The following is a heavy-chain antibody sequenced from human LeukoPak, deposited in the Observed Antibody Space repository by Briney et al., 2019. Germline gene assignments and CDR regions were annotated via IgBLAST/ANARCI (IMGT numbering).Heavy chain of an antibody. D-gene: IGHD2-8*01. J-gene: IGHJ6*03. Sequence: GGSLRLSCAASGFTFSSFAMSWVRQAPGKGLEWVSALSYNGGDTYYADSVKGRFTISRDNSKNTLYLQINSLRAEDTAVYYCAKNTWGMVDFYYYMDVWGEGTTVTVSS. CDR2: LSYNGGDT. CDR1: GFTFSSFA. CDR3: AKNTWGMVDFYYYMDV. V-gene: IGHV3-23*01.